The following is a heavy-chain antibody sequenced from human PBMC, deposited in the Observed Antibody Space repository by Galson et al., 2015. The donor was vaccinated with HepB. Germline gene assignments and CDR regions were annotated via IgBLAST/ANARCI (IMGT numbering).Heavy chain of an antibody. V-gene: IGHV3-21*01. Sequence: SLRLSCAASGFTFSSYSMNWVRQAPGKGLEWVSSISSSSSYTYYADSVKGRFTISRDNAKNSLYLQMNSLRAEDTAVYYCARELSSWALNWFDPWGQGTLVTVSS. CDR2: ISSSSSYT. D-gene: IGHD6-13*01. J-gene: IGHJ5*02. CDR1: GFTFSSYS. CDR3: ARELSSWALNWFDP.